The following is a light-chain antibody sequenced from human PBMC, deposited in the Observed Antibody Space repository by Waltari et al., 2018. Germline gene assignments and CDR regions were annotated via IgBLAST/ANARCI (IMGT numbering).Light chain of an antibody. J-gene: IGKJ2*01. CDR3: QQLNSYPPYT. CDR2: AAS. CDR1: QGISSY. V-gene: IGKV1-9*01. Sequence: DIQLTQSPSFLSASVGDRVTITCRASQGISSYLAWYQQKPGKVPKLLIYAASTLQSGVPSRFSGSGSGTEFTLTISSLQPEDFATYYCQQLNSYPPYTFGQGTKLEIK.